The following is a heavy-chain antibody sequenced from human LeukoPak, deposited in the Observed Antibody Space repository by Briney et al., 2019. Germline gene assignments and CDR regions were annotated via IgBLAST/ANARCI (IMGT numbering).Heavy chain of an antibody. D-gene: IGHD3-22*01. CDR1: GLTFSSYS. CDR3: AREKGVGSGYYSEYDY. V-gene: IGHV3-21*01. CDR2: ISSSSSYI. J-gene: IGHJ4*02. Sequence: PGGSLRLSCAASGLTFSSYSMNWVRQAPGKGLEWVSSISSSSSYIYYADSVKGRFTISRDNAKNSLYLQMNSLRAEDTAVYYCAREKGVGSGYYSEYDYWGQGTLVTVSS.